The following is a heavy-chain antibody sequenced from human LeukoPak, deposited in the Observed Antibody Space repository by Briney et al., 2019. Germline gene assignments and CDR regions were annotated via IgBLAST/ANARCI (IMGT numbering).Heavy chain of an antibody. D-gene: IGHD2-15*01. CDR1: GDSVSGVY. CDR2: VYYSGDT. Sequence: PSETLSLTCTVSGDSVSGVYWSWIRQPPGKGLEWIGYVYYSGDTNYNPSLKSRVTMSLDTSKNQGSLRLSSVTAADTAVYYCARHPFATPFDYWGRGTLLTVSS. CDR3: ARHPFATPFDY. J-gene: IGHJ4*02. V-gene: IGHV4-59*08.